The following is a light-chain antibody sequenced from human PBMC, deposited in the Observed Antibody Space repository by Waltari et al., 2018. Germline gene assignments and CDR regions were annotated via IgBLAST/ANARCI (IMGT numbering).Light chain of an antibody. CDR1: QSLLHSNGNTY. V-gene: IGKV2-40*01. CDR3: VQAIAFPPT. J-gene: IGKJ1*01. CDR2: GGS. Sequence: DIVMTQTPLSLPITPGEPASISCRSSQSLLHSNGNTYLHWYLQKPGQSPQLLIYGGSNRASGVPDRFSGSGSGTDFTLKISKVEAEDVGVYYCVQAIAFPPTFDQGTKVEIK.